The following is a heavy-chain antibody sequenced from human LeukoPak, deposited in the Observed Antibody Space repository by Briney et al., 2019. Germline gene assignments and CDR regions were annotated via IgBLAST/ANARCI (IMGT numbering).Heavy chain of an antibody. CDR3: ARRRYYDGSGYLE. CDR2: IYYSGRT. Sequence: SETLSLTCSVSGDSVSRSDSYWDWIRQPPGKGLEWIGTIYYSGRTYYSPSLKRRVTMSVDPSNNQFSLNLRSVTAADTAVYYCARRRYYDGSGYLEWGQGTLLSVSS. J-gene: IGHJ1*01. D-gene: IGHD3-22*01. CDR1: GDSVSRSDSY. V-gene: IGHV4-39*01.